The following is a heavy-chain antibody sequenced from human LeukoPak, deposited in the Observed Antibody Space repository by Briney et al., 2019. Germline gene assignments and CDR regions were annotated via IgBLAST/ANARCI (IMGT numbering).Heavy chain of an antibody. J-gene: IGHJ4*02. CDR1: GFTFSSYS. CDR2: ISRSSNYI. V-gene: IGHV3-21*01. D-gene: IGHD5-24*01. CDR3: ARGENNYGYYYFDY. Sequence: PGGSLRLSCAASGFTFSSYSMNWVRQAPGKGWGWVSSISRSSNYIHYADSVKGRFTICRDNAKNSLYLQINSLRAEDTSVYYCARGENNYGYYYFDYWGQGTLVTVSS.